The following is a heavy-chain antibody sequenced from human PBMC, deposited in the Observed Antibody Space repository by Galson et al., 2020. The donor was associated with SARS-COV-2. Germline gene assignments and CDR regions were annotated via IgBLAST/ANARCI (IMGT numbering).Heavy chain of an antibody. Sequence: SETLSLTCTVSGGSISSGSYYWSWIRQPAGKGLEWIGHIYTSGSTNYNPSLKSRVTISVDTSKNQFSLKLSSVTAADTAVYYCARVRVATIFGVVIKPQLLHGMDVGGKGTTVTVSS. J-gene: IGHJ6*04. CDR1: GGSISSGSYY. V-gene: IGHV4-61*09. D-gene: IGHD3-3*01. CDR3: ARVRVATIFGVVIKPQLLHGMDV. CDR2: IYTSGST.